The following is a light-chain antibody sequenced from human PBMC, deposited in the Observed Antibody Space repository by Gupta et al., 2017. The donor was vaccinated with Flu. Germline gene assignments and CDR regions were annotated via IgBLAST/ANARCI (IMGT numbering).Light chain of an antibody. V-gene: IGKV1-16*02. CDR3: QQYIRNPLT. CDR1: KDISNY. Sequence: DIQMAQSPSSLSACIGDIVTITCRASKDISNYLAWFQQKPGKAPKPLIYAASSLQSGVPAKFSGSGSGTDFTLKISRVEPEDVATYYCQQYIRNPLTFGGGTKVEIK. J-gene: IGKJ4*01. CDR2: AAS.